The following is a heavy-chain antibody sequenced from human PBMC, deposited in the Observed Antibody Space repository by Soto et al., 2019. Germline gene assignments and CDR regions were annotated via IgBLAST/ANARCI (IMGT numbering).Heavy chain of an antibody. CDR2: ISAYNGNT. J-gene: IGHJ4*02. V-gene: IGHV1-18*04. Sequence: VKVSCKASGYTFKSYGISWVRQDPGQGLEWMGWISAYNGNTNYAQKLQGRVTMTTDTSTSTAYMELRSLRSDDTAVYYCVVAAQPYYFDYWGQGTLVTVSS. CDR3: VVAAQPYYFDY. CDR1: GYTFKSYG. D-gene: IGHD2-15*01.